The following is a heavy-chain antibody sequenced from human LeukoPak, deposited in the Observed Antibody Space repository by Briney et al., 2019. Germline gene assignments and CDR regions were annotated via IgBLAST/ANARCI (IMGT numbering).Heavy chain of an antibody. V-gene: IGHV3-7*01. CDR2: IKQDGSEK. CDR3: ARRYSSSWYAYYYYYYYMDV. Sequence: GGSLRLSCAASGFTFSSYWMSWVRQAPGKGLEWVANIKQDGSEKYYVVSVKGRFTISRDNAKNSLYLQMNSLRAEDTAVYYCARRYSSSWYAYYYYYYYMDVWGKGTTVTVSS. J-gene: IGHJ6*03. CDR1: GFTFSSYW. D-gene: IGHD6-13*01.